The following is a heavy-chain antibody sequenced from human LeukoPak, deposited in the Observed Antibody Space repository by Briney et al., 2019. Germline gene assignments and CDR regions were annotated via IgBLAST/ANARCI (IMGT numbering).Heavy chain of an antibody. CDR2: IYYSGST. CDR1: GGSISSYY. D-gene: IGHD4-17*01. J-gene: IGHJ4*02. Sequence: SETLSLTCTVSGGSISSYYWSWTRQPPGKGLEWIGYIYYSGSTNYNPSLKSRVTISVDTSKNQFSLKLSSVTAADTAVYYCARVSDFGDYLINWGQGTLVTVSS. CDR3: ARVSDFGDYLIN. V-gene: IGHV4-59*01.